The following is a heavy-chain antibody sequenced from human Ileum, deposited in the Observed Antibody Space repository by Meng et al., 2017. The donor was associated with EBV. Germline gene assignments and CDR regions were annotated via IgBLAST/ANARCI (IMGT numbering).Heavy chain of an antibody. J-gene: IGHJ5*02. D-gene: IGHD3-3*02. CDR3: ARGFRSIEGLGNWFDP. CDR1: CSLRSPCCHS. Sequence: SGPRLLPPSHTLSLTSVCSCSLRSPCCHSLPWLRQPPGKGLEFLSYIYSRGNPFSPSSLKCRVSLSLDTSKKQFSLNLKSVAVAGTAVYYCARGFRSIEGLGNWFDPWGQGTLVTVSS. CDR2: IYSRGNP. V-gene: IGHV4-30-4*01.